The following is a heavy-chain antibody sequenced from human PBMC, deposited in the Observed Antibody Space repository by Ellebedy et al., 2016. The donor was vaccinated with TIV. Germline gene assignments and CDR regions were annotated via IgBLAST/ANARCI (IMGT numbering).Heavy chain of an antibody. Sequence: SVKVSCXASGGTFSSYAISWVRQAPGQGLEWMGGIIPIFGTANYAQKFQGRVTITADESTSTAYMELSSLRSEDTAVYYCARDKKSGSCYYDYGDYESCKVGMDVWGQGTTVTVSS. CDR2: IIPIFGTA. D-gene: IGHD4-17*01. CDR1: GGTFSSYA. CDR3: ARDKKSGSCYYDYGDYESCKVGMDV. V-gene: IGHV1-69*13. J-gene: IGHJ6*02.